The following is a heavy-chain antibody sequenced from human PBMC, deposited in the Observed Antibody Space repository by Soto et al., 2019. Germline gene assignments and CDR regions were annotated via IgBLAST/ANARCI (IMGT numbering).Heavy chain of an antibody. CDR1: GGSISSYY. J-gene: IGHJ3*02. Sequence: SETLSLTCTVSGGSISSYYWSWIRQPPGKGLEWIGYIYYSGSTNYNPSLKSRVTISVDTSKNQFSLKLSSVTTADTAVYYCARIEAAAPYGSGSYYYDAFDIWGQGTMVTVSS. D-gene: IGHD3-10*01. CDR2: IYYSGST. V-gene: IGHV4-59*08. CDR3: ARIEAAAPYGSGSYYYDAFDI.